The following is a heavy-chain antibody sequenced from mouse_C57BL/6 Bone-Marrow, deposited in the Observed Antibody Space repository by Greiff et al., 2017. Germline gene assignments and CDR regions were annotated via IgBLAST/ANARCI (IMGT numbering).Heavy chain of an antibody. Sequence: VKLMESGPGLVAPSQSLSITCTVSGFSLTSYAISWVRQPPGKGLEWLGVIWTGGGTNYNSALKSRLSISKDNSKSQVFLKMNSLQTDDTARYYCARGSTTVVYWYFDVWGTGTTVTVSS. CDR3: ARGSTTVVYWYFDV. D-gene: IGHD1-1*01. V-gene: IGHV2-9-1*01. CDR2: IWTGGGT. CDR1: GFSLTSYA. J-gene: IGHJ1*03.